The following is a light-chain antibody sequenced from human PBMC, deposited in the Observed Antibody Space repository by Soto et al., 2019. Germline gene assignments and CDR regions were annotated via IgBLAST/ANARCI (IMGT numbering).Light chain of an antibody. CDR3: QQYGSSLLT. Sequence: EMALTQSPGTLSLSPGERATLSCRASQSVSSSYLAWYQQKPGQAPRLLIYGASSRATGIPDRFSGSGSGTDFTLTISRLEPEDFAVYYCQQYGSSLLTFGGGTKVEIK. V-gene: IGKV3-20*01. J-gene: IGKJ4*01. CDR2: GAS. CDR1: QSVSSSY.